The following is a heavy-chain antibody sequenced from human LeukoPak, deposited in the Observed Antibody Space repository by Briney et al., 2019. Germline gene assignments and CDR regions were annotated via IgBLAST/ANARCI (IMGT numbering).Heavy chain of an antibody. V-gene: IGHV3-74*01. D-gene: IGHD6-19*01. CDR3: ARTATVAGSEFDY. Sequence: GGSLRLSCAASGFTFSKYWMHWVRQAPGKGLVWVSRLNSDGSNTSYADSVKGRFTISRDNAKNTVFLQMDNLRAEDTAVYYCARTATVAGSEFDYWGQGTLVTVSS. CDR2: LNSDGSNT. J-gene: IGHJ4*02. CDR1: GFTFSKYW.